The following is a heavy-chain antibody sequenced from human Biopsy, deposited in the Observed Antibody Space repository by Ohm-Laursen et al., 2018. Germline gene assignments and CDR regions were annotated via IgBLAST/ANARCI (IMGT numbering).Heavy chain of an antibody. V-gene: IGHV1-2*02. Sequence: SVKVSCKASGYNFNAYYMQWVRQAPGQGLEWMGWINPHSGTTKFAQDFQGRVTMTRDTSITTAYMELRRLRSDDTAVYYCAKGQDLRGGAEYFQHWGQGALVTVSS. J-gene: IGHJ1*01. CDR3: AKGQDLRGGAEYFQH. CDR1: GYNFNAYY. D-gene: IGHD2-15*01. CDR2: INPHSGTT.